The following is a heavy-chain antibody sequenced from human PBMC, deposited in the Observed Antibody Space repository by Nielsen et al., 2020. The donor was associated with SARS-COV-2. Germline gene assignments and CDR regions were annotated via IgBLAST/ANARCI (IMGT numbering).Heavy chain of an antibody. V-gene: IGHV3-48*01. Sequence: GESLKISCAASGFTFSSYSMNWVRQAPGKGLEWVSYISSSSSTIYYADSVKGRFTISRDNAKNSLYLQMNSLRAEDTAVYYCARSWFGELLLFDYWGQGTLVTVSS. CDR3: ARSWFGELLLFDY. CDR1: GFTFSSYS. J-gene: IGHJ4*02. CDR2: ISSSSSTI. D-gene: IGHD3-10*01.